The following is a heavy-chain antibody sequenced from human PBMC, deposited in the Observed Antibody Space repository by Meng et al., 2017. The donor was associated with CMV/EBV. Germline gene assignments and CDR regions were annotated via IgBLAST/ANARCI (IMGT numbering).Heavy chain of an antibody. J-gene: IGHJ4*02. Sequence: GGSLRLSCAASGFTISSYAMSWVRQAPGKGLEWVSAISGSGGSTYYADSVKGRFTISRDNSKNTLYLQMNSLRAEDTAVYYCAKGGSSGWIGRYWGQGTLVTVSS. CDR1: GFTISSYA. V-gene: IGHV3-23*01. CDR3: AKGGSSGWIGRY. D-gene: IGHD6-19*01. CDR2: ISGSGGST.